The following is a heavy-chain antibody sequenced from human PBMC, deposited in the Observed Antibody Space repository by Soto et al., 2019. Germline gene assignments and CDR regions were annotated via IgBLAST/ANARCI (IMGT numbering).Heavy chain of an antibody. J-gene: IGHJ6*02. V-gene: IGHV1-46*01. Sequence: ASVKVSCKASGGTFSSYAISWVRQAPGQGLEWMGIINPRGGSTSYAQKFPGRVTMTREASASTVYMELSSLRSEDTAVYYCASPSGIVPDAFYYSYGMDVWGQGATVTVSS. CDR2: INPRGGST. CDR3: ASPSGIVPDAFYYSYGMDV. D-gene: IGHD2-2*01. CDR1: GGTFSSYA.